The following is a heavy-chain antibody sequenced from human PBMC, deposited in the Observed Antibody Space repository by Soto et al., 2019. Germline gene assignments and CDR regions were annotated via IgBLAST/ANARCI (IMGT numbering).Heavy chain of an antibody. Sequence: SETLSLTCTVSGGSISSSSYYWGWIRQPPGKGLEWIGSIYYSGSTYYNPSPKSRVTISVDTSKNQFSLKLSSVTAADTAVYYCARPTGEGAYYSGMDVWGQGTTVTVSS. CDR1: GGSISSSSYY. J-gene: IGHJ6*02. V-gene: IGHV4-39*01. CDR2: IYYSGST. CDR3: ARPTGEGAYYSGMDV. D-gene: IGHD7-27*01.